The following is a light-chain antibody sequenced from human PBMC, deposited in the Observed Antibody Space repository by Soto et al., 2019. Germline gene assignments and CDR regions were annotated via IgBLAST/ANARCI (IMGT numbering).Light chain of an antibody. Sequence: EIVLTQSPSTLSLSPGQRATLSCRASQSVSSNLAWYQQKPGQAPRLLIYGASTRATGIPARFSGSGSGTEFTLTISSLQSEDSAVYYCQHYNNWPPWTFGQGTKVDIK. CDR2: GAS. CDR3: QHYNNWPPWT. V-gene: IGKV3-15*01. J-gene: IGKJ1*01. CDR1: QSVSSN.